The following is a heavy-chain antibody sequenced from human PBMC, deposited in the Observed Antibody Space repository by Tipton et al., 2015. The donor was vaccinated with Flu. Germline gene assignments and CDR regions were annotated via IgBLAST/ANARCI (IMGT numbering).Heavy chain of an antibody. Sequence: QLVQSGAEVKKPGASVKVSCKASGYTFTSYGISWVRQAPGQGLEWMGGIIPTFGTANYAQKFQGRVTITADKSTSTAYMELSSLRSEDTAVYYWASHRLAYRGVPTSLYYFDYWGQGTLVTVSS. D-gene: IGHD3-10*01. CDR1: GYTFTSYG. CDR3: ASHRLAYRGVPTSLYYFDY. J-gene: IGHJ4*02. CDR2: IIPTFGTA. V-gene: IGHV1-69*06.